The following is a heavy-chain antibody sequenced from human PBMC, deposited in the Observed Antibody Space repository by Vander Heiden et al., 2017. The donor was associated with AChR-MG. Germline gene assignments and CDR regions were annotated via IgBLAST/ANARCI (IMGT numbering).Heavy chain of an antibody. J-gene: IGHJ5*02. CDR3: ARLVSNWFDP. Sequence: EVQLVQSGAEVKKPGESLRISCKGSGYTFTNYWISWVRQMPGKGLEWMGRIDPSDSYTNYSPSLQGHVTISADKSISTAYLQWSSLKASDTAIYYCARLVSNWFDPWGQGTLVTVSS. CDR2: IDPSDSYT. V-gene: IGHV5-10-1*03. D-gene: IGHD2-15*01. CDR1: GYTFTNYW.